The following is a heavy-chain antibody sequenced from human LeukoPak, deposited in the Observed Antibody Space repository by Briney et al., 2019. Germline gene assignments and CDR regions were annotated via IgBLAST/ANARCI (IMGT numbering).Heavy chain of an antibody. J-gene: IGHJ6*02. CDR1: GFTFSSYA. D-gene: IGHD2-15*01. CDR3: ARVLYCSGGSCSDYYYYGMDV. Sequence: GGSLRLSCAASGFTFSSYAMHWVRQAPGKGLEWVAVISYDGSNKYYADSVKGRFTISRDNSKNTLYLQMNSQRAEDTAVYYCARVLYCSGGSCSDYYYYGMDVWGQGTTVTVSS. CDR2: ISYDGSNK. V-gene: IGHV3-30*04.